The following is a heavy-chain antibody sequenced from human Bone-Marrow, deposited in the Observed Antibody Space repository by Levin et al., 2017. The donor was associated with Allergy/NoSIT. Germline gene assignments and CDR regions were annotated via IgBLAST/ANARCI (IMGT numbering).Heavy chain of an antibody. D-gene: IGHD1-14*01. CDR2: IYYSGNT. CDR3: ARHVFDRGTRYNAYYFYIDV. V-gene: IGHV4-39*01. CDR1: GGPISSGSYY. Sequence: ASETLSLTCRVSGGPISSGSYYWGWIRQPPGKGLEWIGNIYYSGNTYYNSSLESRVTISVDTSKTQFSLKLSSVTAADTGLYYCARHVFDRGTRYNAYYFYIDVWGKGTTVTVSS. J-gene: IGHJ6*03.